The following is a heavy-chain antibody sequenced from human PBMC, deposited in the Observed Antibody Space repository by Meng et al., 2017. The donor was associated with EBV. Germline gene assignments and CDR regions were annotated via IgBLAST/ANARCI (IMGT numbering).Heavy chain of an antibody. V-gene: IGHV1-8*01. CDR2: MNPNSGNT. Sequence: LVQSGAEGKKPGASVKVSCKASGYTFTSYDINWVRQATGQGLEWMGWMNPNSGNTGYAQKFQGRVTMTRNTSISTAYMELSSLRSEDTAVYYCARGVGTIFGVVIKNWFNPWGQGTLVTVSS. D-gene: IGHD3-3*01. J-gene: IGHJ5*02. CDR1: GYTFTSYD. CDR3: ARGVGTIFGVVIKNWFNP.